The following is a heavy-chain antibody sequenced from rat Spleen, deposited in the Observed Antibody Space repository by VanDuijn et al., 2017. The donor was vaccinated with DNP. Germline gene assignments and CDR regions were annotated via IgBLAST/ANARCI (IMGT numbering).Heavy chain of an antibody. Sequence: EAQLQESGPGLVKPSQSLSLTCSVTGYSITSNYWGWIRKFPGNKMEWIGHISYSGRTTYNPSLKSRISITRDTSKNQFFLQLNSVSSEDTATYHCARWPGYNPPYAMDAWGQGTSVTVSS. V-gene: IGHV3-1*01. CDR1: GYSITSNY. CDR3: ARWPGYNPPYAMDA. D-gene: IGHD1-4*01. J-gene: IGHJ4*01. CDR2: ISYSGRT.